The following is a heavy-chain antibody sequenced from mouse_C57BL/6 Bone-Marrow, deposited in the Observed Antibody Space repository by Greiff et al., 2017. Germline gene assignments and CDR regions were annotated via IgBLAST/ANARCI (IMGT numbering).Heavy chain of an antibody. J-gene: IGHJ4*01. CDR2: INYDGSST. CDR3: ARDEFPYAMDY. Sequence: EVMLVESEGGLVQPGSSMKLSCTASGFTFSDYYMAWVRQVPEKGLEWVANINYDGSSTYYLDSLKSRFIISRDNAKNILYLQMSSLKSEDTATYYCARDEFPYAMDYWGQGTSVTVSS. V-gene: IGHV5-16*01. CDR1: GFTFSDYY.